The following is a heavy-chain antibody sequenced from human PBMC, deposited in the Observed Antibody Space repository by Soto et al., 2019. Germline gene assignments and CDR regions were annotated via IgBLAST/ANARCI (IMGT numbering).Heavy chain of an antibody. Sequence: GESLTISCTPSGYSFISYWVAWVRQKPGKCLEWMGTFYPGDFTSTYSPSFQGQVTISVDKSISTAYLHLSSLKASDTAMYYCARIIGYCRNNDCSWTFDIWGQGTTVTGSS. V-gene: IGHV5-51*01. CDR2: FYPGDFTS. J-gene: IGHJ3*02. D-gene: IGHD2-2*03. CDR3: ARIIGYCRNNDCSWTFDI. CDR1: GYSFISYW.